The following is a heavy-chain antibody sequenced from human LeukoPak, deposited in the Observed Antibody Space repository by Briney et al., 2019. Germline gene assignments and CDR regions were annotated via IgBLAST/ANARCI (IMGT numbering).Heavy chain of an antibody. V-gene: IGHV4-34*01. Sequence: SETLSLTCAVYGGSFSGYYWSWIRQPPGKGLGWIGEINHSGSTNYNPSLKSRVTISVDTSKNQFSLKLSSVTAADTAVYYCARMRGTHQALYYYYYAMDVWGQGTTVTVSS. CDR2: INHSGST. J-gene: IGHJ6*02. CDR3: ARMRGTHQALYYYYYAMDV. D-gene: IGHD3-3*02. CDR1: GGSFSGYY.